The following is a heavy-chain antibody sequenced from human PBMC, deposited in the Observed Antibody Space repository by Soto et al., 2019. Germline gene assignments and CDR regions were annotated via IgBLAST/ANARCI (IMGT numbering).Heavy chain of an antibody. CDR1: GGTFSSYR. V-gene: IGHV1-69*13. CDR2: IVPIRRTA. J-gene: IGHJ4*02. CDR3: VRDSGAKLRSS. Sequence: SVKVSCKASGGTFSSYRINWVRQAPGQGLEWVGGIVPIRRTADYAQTFQGRVSITADESACTSYMELRSLRSQDTAVYYCVRDSGAKLRSSWGQRPLVTVSS. D-gene: IGHD6-19*01.